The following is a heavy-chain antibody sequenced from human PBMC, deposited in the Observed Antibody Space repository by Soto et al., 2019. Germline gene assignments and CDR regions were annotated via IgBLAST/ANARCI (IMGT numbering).Heavy chain of an antibody. D-gene: IGHD6-6*01. V-gene: IGHV1-69*06. CDR1: GGTFGSYA. CDR2: IIPIFNSI. CDR3: ARDPGSSSPHP. Sequence: SVKVSCKASGGTFGSYAISWVRQAPGQGLEWMGVIIPIFNSINYAQKFQGRITITADKSTSTWYKELSRLRSEDTGVYSYARDPGSSSPHPWGQGTLVTVSS. J-gene: IGHJ5*02.